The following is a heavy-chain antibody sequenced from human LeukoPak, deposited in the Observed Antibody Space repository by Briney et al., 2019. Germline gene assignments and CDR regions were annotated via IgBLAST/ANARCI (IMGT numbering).Heavy chain of an antibody. J-gene: IGHJ4*02. CDR1: GFTFSSYA. CDR3: AKTLPGIAAAGDGYYFDY. Sequence: GGSLRLSCAASGFTFSSYAMSWVRQAPGKGLEWVSAISGSGGSTYYADSVKGRFTISRDNSKNTLYLQMNSLRAEDTAVYYCAKTLPGIAAAGDGYYFDYWGQGTLVTVSS. CDR2: ISGSGGST. V-gene: IGHV3-23*01. D-gene: IGHD6-13*01.